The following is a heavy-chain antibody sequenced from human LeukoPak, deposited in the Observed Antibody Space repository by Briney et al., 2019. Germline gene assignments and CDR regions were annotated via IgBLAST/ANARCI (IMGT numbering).Heavy chain of an antibody. CDR2: IYYSGST. Sequence: SETLSLTCTVSGGSISSYYWSWIRQPPRKGLEWIGYIYYSGSTNYNPSLKSRVTISVDTSKNQFSLKLSSVTAADTAVYYCARDRVVVVPAARPVYYYYGMDVWGQGTTVTVSS. CDR3: ARDRVVVVPAARPVYYYYGMDV. CDR1: GGSISSYY. J-gene: IGHJ6*02. V-gene: IGHV4-59*01. D-gene: IGHD2-2*01.